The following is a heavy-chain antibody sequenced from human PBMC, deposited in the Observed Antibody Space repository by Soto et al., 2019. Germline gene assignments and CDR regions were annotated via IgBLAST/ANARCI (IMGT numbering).Heavy chain of an antibody. D-gene: IGHD6-13*01. CDR3: VRPYYSSSWFPFDR. CDR1: GFDFGDYY. J-gene: IGHJ4*02. V-gene: IGHV3-11*01. Sequence: GGSLRLSCTGSGFDFGDYYMSWIRQAPGKGLEWVSYIDSGDGTTYYTDSVKGRFTISRDNAKKTVYLQMSSLRVEDTALYYCVRPYYSSSWFPFDRWGQGTLVTVSS. CDR2: IDSGDGTT.